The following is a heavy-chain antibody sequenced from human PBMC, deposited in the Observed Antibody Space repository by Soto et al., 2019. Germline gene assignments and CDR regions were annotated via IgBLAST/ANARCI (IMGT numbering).Heavy chain of an antibody. CDR2: ISSDGSSS. CDR1: GFRFSSYS. Sequence: QVKLVESGGGVVQSGGSRRLSCEASGFRFSSYSIHWVRQAPGKGLEWVAVISSDGSSSDFADSVKGRFAISRDNSRKNTVYLQRTNLRPDDTAVYYCGNPRSSLQWPPFDPWGHGTLVSVSS. J-gene: IGHJ5*02. D-gene: IGHD6-19*01. V-gene: IGHV3-30*09. CDR3: GNPRSSLQWPPFDP.